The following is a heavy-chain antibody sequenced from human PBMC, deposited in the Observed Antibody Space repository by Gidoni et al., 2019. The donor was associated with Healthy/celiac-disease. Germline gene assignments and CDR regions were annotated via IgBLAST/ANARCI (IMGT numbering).Heavy chain of an antibody. CDR2: IKQDGSEK. V-gene: IGHV3-7*01. D-gene: IGHD6-13*01. J-gene: IGHJ4*02. CDR1: GFTFSSYW. Sequence: EVQLVESGGGLVQPGGSLRRSCAASGFTFSSYWMRWVRPAPGKGLEWVANIKQDGSEKYYVDSVKGRFTISRDNAKNSLYLQMNSLRAEDTAVYYCATYSSSWYPFDYWGQGTLVTVSS. CDR3: ATYSSSWYPFDY.